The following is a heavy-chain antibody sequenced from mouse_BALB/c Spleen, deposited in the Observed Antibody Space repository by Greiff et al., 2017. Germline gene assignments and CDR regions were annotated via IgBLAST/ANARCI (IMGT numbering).Heavy chain of an antibody. CDR1: GFTFSSYA. Sequence: EVHLVESGGGLVKPGGSLKLSCAASGFTFSSYAMSWVRQTPEKRLEWVATISSGGSCTYYPDSVKGRFTISRDNAKNTLYLQMSSLRSEDTAMYYCARHGDYDEAWFAYWGQGTLVTVSA. CDR3: ARHGDYDEAWFAY. J-gene: IGHJ3*01. CDR2: ISSGGSCT. V-gene: IGHV5-9-3*01. D-gene: IGHD2-4*01.